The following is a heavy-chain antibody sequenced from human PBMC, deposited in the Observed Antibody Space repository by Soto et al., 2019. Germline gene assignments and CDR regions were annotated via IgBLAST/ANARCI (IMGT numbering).Heavy chain of an antibody. D-gene: IGHD6-6*01. CDR3: ARDHGSISLAAREDY. CDR2: ISAYNGNT. CDR1: GYTFTSYG. V-gene: IGHV1-18*01. Sequence: QVQLVQSGAEVKKPGASVKVSCKASGYTFTSYGISWVRQAPVQGLDWMGWISAYNGNTNYAQKLQGRVTMTTDTSTSTADMELRSLRSDDTAVYYCARDHGSISLAAREDYWGQGTLGTVSS. J-gene: IGHJ4*02.